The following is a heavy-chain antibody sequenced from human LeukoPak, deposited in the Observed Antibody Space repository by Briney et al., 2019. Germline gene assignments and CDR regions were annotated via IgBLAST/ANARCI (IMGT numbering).Heavy chain of an antibody. CDR1: GGTFSSYA. CDR2: IIPIFGTA. V-gene: IGHV1-69*06. D-gene: IGHD2-2*02. Sequence: RRASVKVSCKASGGTFSSYAISWVRQAPGQGLEWMGGIIPIFGTANYAQKFQGRVTITADKSTSTAYMELSSLRSEDTAVYYCARDMGYSLDYWGQGTLVTVSS. CDR3: ARDMGYSLDY. J-gene: IGHJ4*02.